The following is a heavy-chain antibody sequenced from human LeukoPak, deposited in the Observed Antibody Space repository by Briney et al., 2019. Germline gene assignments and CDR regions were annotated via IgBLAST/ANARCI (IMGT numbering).Heavy chain of an antibody. V-gene: IGHV3-53*01. D-gene: IGHD6-19*01. CDR3: ARDRWGSGWYVYDY. CDR1: GFTFSSYA. CDR2: IYSGGST. Sequence: GGSLRLSCAASGFTFSSYAMSWVRQAPGKGLEWVSVIYSGGSTYYADSVKGRFTISRDNSKNTLYLQMNSLRAEDTAVYYCARDRWGSGWYVYDYWGQGTLVTVSS. J-gene: IGHJ4*02.